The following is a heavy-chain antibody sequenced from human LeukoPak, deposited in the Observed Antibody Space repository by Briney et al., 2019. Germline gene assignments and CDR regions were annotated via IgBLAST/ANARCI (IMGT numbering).Heavy chain of an antibody. Sequence: GGSLRLSCAASGFTFSSYAMSWVRQAPGKGLEWISYIGISSGNTKYADSVRGRFTISADSAKNSLYLQMNSLRVEDTAVYYCARDHNYAFDNWGLGTLVSVSS. V-gene: IGHV3-48*04. D-gene: IGHD1-1*01. CDR2: IGISSGNT. J-gene: IGHJ4*02. CDR3: ARDHNYAFDN. CDR1: GFTFSSYA.